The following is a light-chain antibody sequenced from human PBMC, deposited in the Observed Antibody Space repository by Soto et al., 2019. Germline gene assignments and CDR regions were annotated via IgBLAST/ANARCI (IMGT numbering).Light chain of an antibody. V-gene: IGKV3-15*01. Sequence: EIVMTQSPATLSVSPGERATLSCRASQSVSSNVDWYQQKPGQAPRLLIYGASTRATGIPAWFSGSGSGTEFTLTLSSLQSEDFAVFYCQPSNNWPLTFGQGTKVEIK. CDR3: QPSNNWPLT. CDR2: GAS. CDR1: QSVSSN. J-gene: IGKJ1*01.